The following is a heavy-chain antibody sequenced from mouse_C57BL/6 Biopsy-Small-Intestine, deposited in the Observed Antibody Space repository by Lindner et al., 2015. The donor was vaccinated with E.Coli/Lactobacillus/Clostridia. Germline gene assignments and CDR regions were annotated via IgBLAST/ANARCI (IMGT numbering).Heavy chain of an antibody. D-gene: IGHD3-2*02. CDR1: GFNIKDYY. CDR2: IYPGSGNT. V-gene: IGHV1-66*01. CDR3: ARSGQLRLGYFDY. Sequence: VQLQESGAELVKPGASVKLSCTASGFNIKDYYMHWVKQRPGQGLEWIGWIYPGSGNTKYNEKFKGKATLTADTSSSTAYMQLSSLTSEDSAVYYCARSGQLRLGYFDYWGQGTTLTVSS. J-gene: IGHJ2*01.